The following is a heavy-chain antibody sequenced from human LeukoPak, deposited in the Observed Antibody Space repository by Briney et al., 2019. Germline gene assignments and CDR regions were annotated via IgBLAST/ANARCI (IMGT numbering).Heavy chain of an antibody. D-gene: IGHD6-13*01. Sequence: PGGSLRLSCAASGFTFSSYSMNWVRQAPGKGLEWVANIKQGGSEKYYVDSVKGRFTISRDNAKNSLYLQMNSLRAEDTAMYYCARDSAGNDYWGQGTLVTVSS. V-gene: IGHV3-7*01. CDR3: ARDSAGNDY. J-gene: IGHJ4*02. CDR2: IKQGGSEK. CDR1: GFTFSSYS.